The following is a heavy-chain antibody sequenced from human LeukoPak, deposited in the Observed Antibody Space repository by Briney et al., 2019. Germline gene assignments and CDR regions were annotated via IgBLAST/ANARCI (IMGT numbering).Heavy chain of an antibody. CDR2: ISGSGGST. Sequence: GGSLRLSCAASGFTFSSYAMSWVRQAPGKGLEWVSAISGSGGSTYYADSVKGRFTISRDNSKNTLYLQMNSLRAEDTAVYYCAKVQDSSWYDRFAFDIWGQGTMVTVSS. J-gene: IGHJ3*02. D-gene: IGHD6-13*01. CDR3: AKVQDSSWYDRFAFDI. V-gene: IGHV3-23*01. CDR1: GFTFSSYA.